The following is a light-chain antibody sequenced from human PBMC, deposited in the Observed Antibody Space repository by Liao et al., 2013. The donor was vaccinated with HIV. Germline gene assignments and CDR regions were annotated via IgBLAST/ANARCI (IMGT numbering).Light chain of an antibody. Sequence: SYELTQPPSVSVAPGKTASISCGGHNIGSKSVHWYQQKPGQAPVVVVSYDSTRPSGIPERFSGSNSGNTATLTISRVEVGDEADYYCQVWESTTEHQYVFGNRDQGLRP. J-gene: IGLJ1*01. CDR2: YDS. CDR1: NIGSKS. CDR3: QVWESTTEHQYV. V-gene: IGLV3-21*01.